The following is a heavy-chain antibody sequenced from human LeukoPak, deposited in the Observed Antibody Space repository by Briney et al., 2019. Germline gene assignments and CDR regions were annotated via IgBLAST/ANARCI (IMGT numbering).Heavy chain of an antibody. CDR3: ARDPLDYYYDSSGDAPQG. CDR2: IYTSGST. Sequence: PSQTLSLTCTVSGGSISSGSYYWSWIRQPAGKGLEWIGRIYTSGSTNYNPSLKRRVTISVDTSKNQFSLKLSSVTAADTAVYYCARDPLDYYYDSSGDAPQGWGQGTLVTVSS. CDR1: GGSISSGSYY. V-gene: IGHV4-61*02. J-gene: IGHJ4*02. D-gene: IGHD3-22*01.